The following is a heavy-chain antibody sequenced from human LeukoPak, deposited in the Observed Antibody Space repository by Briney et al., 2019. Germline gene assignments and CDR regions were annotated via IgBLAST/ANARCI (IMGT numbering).Heavy chain of an antibody. D-gene: IGHD3-9*01. CDR3: ARQLRYFDWLSGGFDY. CDR2: ISSSGSTI. J-gene: IGHJ4*02. Sequence: GGSLRLSCAASGFTFSSYEMNWVRQAPGKGLEWVSYISSSGSTIYYADSVKGRFTISRDNAKNSLYLQMNSLRAEDTAVYYCARQLRYFDWLSGGFDYWGQGTLVTVSS. CDR1: GFTFSSYE. V-gene: IGHV3-48*03.